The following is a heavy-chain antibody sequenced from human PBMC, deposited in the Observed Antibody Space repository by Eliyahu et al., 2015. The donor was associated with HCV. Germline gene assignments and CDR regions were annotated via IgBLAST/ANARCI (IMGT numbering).Heavy chain of an antibody. CDR2: ISFDGSDT. D-gene: IGHD5-12*01. CDR3: AKYADTGYDIK. CDR1: GFIFKNYD. J-gene: IGHJ4*02. V-gene: IGHV3-30*18. Sequence: QVQLVESGGGVVQPGGSLRLSCAASGFIFKNYDMHWVRQAPGKGLGWVAHISFDGSDTHYADSVQGRFSISRDNARQMVYLQMNSLRGEDRALYYCAKYADTGYDIKWGQGTLVTVSS.